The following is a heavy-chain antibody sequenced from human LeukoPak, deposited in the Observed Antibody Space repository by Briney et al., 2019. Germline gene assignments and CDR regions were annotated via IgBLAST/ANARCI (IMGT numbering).Heavy chain of an antibody. CDR2: IYYSGST. CDR1: GGSFSGYY. D-gene: IGHD6-19*01. CDR3: ARDLGAVAGPIDY. Sequence: SETLSLTCAVYGGSFSGYYWSWIRQPPGKGLEWIGYIYYSGSTNYNPSLKSRVTISVDTSKNQFSLKLSSVTAADTAVYYCARDLGAVAGPIDYWGQGTLVTVSS. J-gene: IGHJ4*02. V-gene: IGHV4-59*01.